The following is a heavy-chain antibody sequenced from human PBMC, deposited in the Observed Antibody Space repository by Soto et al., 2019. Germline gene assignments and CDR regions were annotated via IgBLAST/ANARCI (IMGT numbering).Heavy chain of an antibody. CDR3: TTDSHSTMIVIRFDD. J-gene: IGHJ4*01. CDR2: SKIKTDGGTT. V-gene: IGHV3-15*07. D-gene: IGHD3-22*01. Sequence: GGTLRLSCAASGFTFSNAWINWVRQAPKKKLKTIGRSKIKTDGGTTDFDAPEKGRHAISRDDSKNIVNLQMKSQKTKDTGIKYCTTDSHSTMIVIRFDDWGHGTLVNVSS. CDR1: GFTFSNAW.